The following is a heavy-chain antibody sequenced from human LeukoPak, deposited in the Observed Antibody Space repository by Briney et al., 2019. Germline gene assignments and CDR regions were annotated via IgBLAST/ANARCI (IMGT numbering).Heavy chain of an antibody. CDR2: TSYDESNK. V-gene: IGHV3-30-3*01. CDR3: ARAVENWFDP. Sequence: PGGSLRLSCAASGLTFSGYDMHWVRQAPGKGLEWVAVTSYDESNKYYADSVKGRFTISRDNSKNTLYLQMNSLRTDDTAVYYCARAVENWFDPWGQGTLVTVSS. J-gene: IGHJ5*02. CDR1: GLTFSGYD. D-gene: IGHD4-23*01.